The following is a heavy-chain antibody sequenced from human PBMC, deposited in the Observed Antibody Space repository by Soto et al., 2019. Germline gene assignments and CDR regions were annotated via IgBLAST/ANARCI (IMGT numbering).Heavy chain of an antibody. Sequence: PGGSLRLSCAASGFTFSGYAMHWVRQAPGKGLEWVAVISYDGSNKYYADSVKGRFTISRDNSKNTLYLQMNSLRAEDTAVYYCARVKNYADYYHYGMDVWGQVSTVAVS. V-gene: IGHV3-30-3*01. D-gene: IGHD1-7*01. CDR2: ISYDGSNK. CDR1: GFTFSGYA. CDR3: ARVKNYADYYHYGMDV. J-gene: IGHJ6*02.